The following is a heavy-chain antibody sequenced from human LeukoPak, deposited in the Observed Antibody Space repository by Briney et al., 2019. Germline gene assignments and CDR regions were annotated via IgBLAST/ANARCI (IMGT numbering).Heavy chain of an antibody. D-gene: IGHD6-19*01. Sequence: PSETLSLTCTVSGGSISSYYWSWIRQPPGKGLEWIGYIYYSGSTYYNPSLKSRVTISVDTSKNQFSLKLSSVTAADTAVYYCARVRAVAGSLGFDYWGQGTLVTVSS. J-gene: IGHJ4*02. V-gene: IGHV4-59*08. CDR1: GGSISSYY. CDR3: ARVRAVAGSLGFDY. CDR2: IYYSGST.